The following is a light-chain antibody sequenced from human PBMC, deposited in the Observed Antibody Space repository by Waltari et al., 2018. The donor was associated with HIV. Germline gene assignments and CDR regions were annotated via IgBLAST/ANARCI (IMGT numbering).Light chain of an antibody. Sequence: QSVLTQPPSASGTPGQRVTISCSGSSSNIGDDTVNWYQQLPGTAPKVLIYSNNQRPSGVPDRFSGSKSGTSASLAISGLQSEDEAAYYGAAWDDSLNGGVFGGGTKLTVL. CDR2: SNN. J-gene: IGLJ2*01. V-gene: IGLV1-44*01. CDR3: AAWDDSLNGGV. CDR1: SSNIGDDT.